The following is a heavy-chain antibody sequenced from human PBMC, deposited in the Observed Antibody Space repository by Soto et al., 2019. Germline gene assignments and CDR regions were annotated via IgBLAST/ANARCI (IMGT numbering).Heavy chain of an antibody. CDR3: ARDLRAFGVASRFDP. D-gene: IGHD2-21*01. Sequence: QVHLVQSGGGLVKPGGSLRLSCEASGLSFRDFYMAWIRQAPGKGLEWVAFIGPSDTGIYYAESVKGRFTISRDNAKDSLFLQMKSLKREDTAIYYCARDLRAFGVASRFDPWGQGTLVTVSS. J-gene: IGHJ5*02. V-gene: IGHV3-11*01. CDR2: IGPSDTGI. CDR1: GLSFRDFY.